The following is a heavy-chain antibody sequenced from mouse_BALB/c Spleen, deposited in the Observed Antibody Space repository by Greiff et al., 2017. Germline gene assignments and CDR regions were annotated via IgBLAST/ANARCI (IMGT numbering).Heavy chain of an antibody. V-gene: IGHV7-3*02. CDR3: ASEDYGSRGFAY. Sequence: EVQLVESGGGLVQPGGSLRLSCATSGFTFTDYYMSWVRQPPGKALEWLGFIRNKANGYTTEYSASVKGRFTISRDNSQSILYLQMNTLRAEDSATYYCASEDYGSRGFAYWGQGTLVTVSA. J-gene: IGHJ3*01. D-gene: IGHD1-1*01. CDR2: IRNKANGYTT. CDR1: GFTFTDYY.